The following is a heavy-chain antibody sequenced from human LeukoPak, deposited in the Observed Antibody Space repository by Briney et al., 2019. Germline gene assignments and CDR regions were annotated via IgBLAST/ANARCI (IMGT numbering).Heavy chain of an antibody. Sequence: PGGSLRLSCAASGFTFSSYWMSWVRQAPGKGLEWVANIKQDGSEKYYVDSVKGRFTISRDNAKNSLYLQMNSLRAEDTAVYYCAKTGSLSSLTVVEQFDYWGQGTLVTVSS. CDR1: GFTFSSYW. D-gene: IGHD4-23*01. J-gene: IGHJ4*02. CDR3: AKTGSLSSLTVVEQFDY. CDR2: IKQDGSEK. V-gene: IGHV3-7*01.